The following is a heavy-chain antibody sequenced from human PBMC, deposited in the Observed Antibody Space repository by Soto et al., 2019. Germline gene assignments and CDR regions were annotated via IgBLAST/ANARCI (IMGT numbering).Heavy chain of an antibody. CDR1: GGSISSYY. Sequence: TSETLSLTCTVSGGSISSYYWSWIRQPPGKGLEWIGYIYYSGSTNYNPSLKSRVTISVDTSRNQFSLKLSSVTAADTAVYYCARADYDFWSGYPYWFDPWGQGTLVTVSS. CDR2: IYYSGST. V-gene: IGHV4-59*01. CDR3: ARADYDFWSGYPYWFDP. J-gene: IGHJ5*02. D-gene: IGHD3-3*01.